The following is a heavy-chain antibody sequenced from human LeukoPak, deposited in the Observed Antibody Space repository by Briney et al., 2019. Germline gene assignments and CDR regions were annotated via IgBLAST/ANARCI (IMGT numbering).Heavy chain of an antibody. J-gene: IGHJ6*03. CDR3: ARDKQLDWAHYYYYYYMDV. D-gene: IGHD1-1*01. V-gene: IGHV1-2*02. CDR2: INPNSGGT. Sequence: ASVKVSCKASGYTFTGYYVHWVRQAPGQGLEWMGWINPNSGGTNYAQKFQGRVTMTRDTPISTAYMELSRLRSDDTAVYYCARDKQLDWAHYYYYYYMDVWGKGTTVTVSS. CDR1: GYTFTGYY.